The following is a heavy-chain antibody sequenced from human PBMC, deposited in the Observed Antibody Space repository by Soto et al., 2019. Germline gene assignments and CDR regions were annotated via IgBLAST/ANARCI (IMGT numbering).Heavy chain of an antibody. V-gene: IGHV3-15*07. Sequence: GGSLRLSCAASGFTFSNAWMNWVRQAPGKGLEWVGRIKSKTDGGTTDYAAPVKGRFTISRDDSKNTLYLQMNSLKTEDTAVYYCTTGYYYDSSGYAEYFQHWGQGTLVTVSS. CDR2: IKSKTDGGTT. CDR3: TTGYYYDSSGYAEYFQH. D-gene: IGHD3-22*01. CDR1: GFTFSNAW. J-gene: IGHJ1*01.